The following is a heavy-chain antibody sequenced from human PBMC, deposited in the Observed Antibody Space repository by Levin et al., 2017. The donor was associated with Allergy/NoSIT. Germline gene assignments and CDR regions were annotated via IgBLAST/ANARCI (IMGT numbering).Heavy chain of an antibody. Sequence: GGSLRLSCAASGFTFGDYYMTWIRQAPGKGLEWVSSISSSSTYTKYADPVKGRFTISRDNAKNSLYLQMNSLRAKDAALYYCGRLRSGSYHDAFDIWGQGTMVSVSS. J-gene: IGHJ3*02. CDR2: ISSSSTYT. CDR3: GRLRSGSYHDAFDI. CDR1: GFTFGDYY. V-gene: IGHV3-11*03. D-gene: IGHD1-26*01.